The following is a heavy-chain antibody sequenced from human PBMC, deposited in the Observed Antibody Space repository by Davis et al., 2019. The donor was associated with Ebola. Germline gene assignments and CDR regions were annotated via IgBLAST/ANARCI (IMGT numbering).Heavy chain of an antibody. D-gene: IGHD6-13*01. J-gene: IGHJ4*02. CDR1: AFTFSSYA. CDR3: ARDQPGAAAAFDY. V-gene: IGHV3-30*14. CDR2: ISYDGSSK. Sequence: GGSLRLSCAASAFTFSSYAMHWVRQAPGKGLEWVAVISYDGSSKYYADSVKGRFTISRDNSKFPLYLQMNSLRAEDTAVYYCARDQPGAAAAFDYWGQGTLVTVSS.